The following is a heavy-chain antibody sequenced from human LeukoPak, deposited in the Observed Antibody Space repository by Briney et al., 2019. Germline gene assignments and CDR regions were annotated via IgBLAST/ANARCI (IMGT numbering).Heavy chain of an antibody. V-gene: IGHV3-23*01. CDR3: AKSHTSTADEYFHS. J-gene: IGHJ1*01. CDR2: ISGSGSST. Sequence: GGSLRLSCAASVFTFNSYAMTWVRQAPGKGLEWVSGISGSGSSTYYADSVKGRFTISRDNSKNTVYLQMNSLGAEDTAVYYCAKSHTSTADEYFHSWGQGTLVTVSS. D-gene: IGHD2/OR15-2a*01. CDR1: VFTFNSYA.